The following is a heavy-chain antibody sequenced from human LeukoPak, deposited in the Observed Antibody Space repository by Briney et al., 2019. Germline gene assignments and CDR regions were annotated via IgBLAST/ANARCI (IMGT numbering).Heavy chain of an antibody. CDR2: IYYSGST. J-gene: IGHJ3*02. CDR3: ASTMSLGYSSGWWGGPPIDAFDI. CDR1: GGSISSSSYY. Sequence: SETLSLTCTVSGGSISSSSYYWGWIRQPPGKGLEWIGSIYYSGSTYYNPSLKSRVTISVDTSKNQFSLKLSSVTAADTAVYYCASTMSLGYSSGWWGGPPIDAFDIWGQGTMVTVSS. D-gene: IGHD6-19*01. V-gene: IGHV4-39*07.